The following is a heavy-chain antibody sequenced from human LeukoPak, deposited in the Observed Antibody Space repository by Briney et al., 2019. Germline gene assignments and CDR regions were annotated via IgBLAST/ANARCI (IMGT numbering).Heavy chain of an antibody. CDR2: ISYDGSNK. J-gene: IGHJ4*02. D-gene: IGHD6-19*01. Sequence: PGGSLRLSCAASGFTFSSYAMHWVRQAPGKGLEWVAVISYDGSNKYYADSVKGRFTISRDNSKNTLYLQMNSLRAEDTAVYYCATPLLAGLESDYWGQGTLVTVSS. V-gene: IGHV3-30-3*01. CDR3: ATPLLAGLESDY. CDR1: GFTFSSYA.